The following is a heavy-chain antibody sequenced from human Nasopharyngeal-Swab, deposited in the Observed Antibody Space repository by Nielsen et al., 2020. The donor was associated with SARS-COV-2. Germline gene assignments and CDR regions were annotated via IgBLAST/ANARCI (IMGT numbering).Heavy chain of an antibody. Sequence: LSLICAASGFTFSSYSMNWVRQAPGKGLEWVSYISSSSSTIYYADSVKGRFTISRDNAKNSLYLQMNSLRAEDTAVYYCARENCGGDCYSPGYYYYGMDVWGQGTTVTVSS. CDR2: ISSSSSTI. J-gene: IGHJ6*02. CDR3: ARENCGGDCYSPGYYYYGMDV. V-gene: IGHV3-48*04. CDR1: GFTFSSYS. D-gene: IGHD2-21*01.